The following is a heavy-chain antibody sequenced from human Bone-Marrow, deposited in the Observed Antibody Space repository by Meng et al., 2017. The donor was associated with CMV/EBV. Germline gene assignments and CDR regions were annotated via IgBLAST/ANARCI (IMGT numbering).Heavy chain of an antibody. D-gene: IGHD1-14*01. CDR1: GFSLATSGVG. V-gene: IGHV2-5*02. J-gene: IGHJ4*02. Sequence: QITLSDSVPTLVKPTQTLTLTCTFSGFSLATSGVGVAWIRQPPGKALEWLALIYWDDDKRYSPSLNSRLAITKDTYKNQVVLTRASLVPMETATYYCAHLKSPRNIDFWGQGTLVTVSS. CDR2: IYWDDDK. CDR3: AHLKSPRNIDF.